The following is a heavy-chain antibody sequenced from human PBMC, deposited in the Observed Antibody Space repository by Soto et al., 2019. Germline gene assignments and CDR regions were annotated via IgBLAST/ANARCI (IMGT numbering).Heavy chain of an antibody. CDR2: IYYSGST. CDR3: ARVRFTMVRGVNWFDP. D-gene: IGHD3-10*01. Sequence: SETLSLTCTVSGGSVSSGSYYWSWIRQPPGKGLEWIGYIYYSGSTNYNPSLKSRVTISVYTSKNQFSLKLSSVTAADTALYYCARVRFTMVRGVNWFDPWGQGTLVTVSS. J-gene: IGHJ5*02. V-gene: IGHV4-61*01. CDR1: GGSVSSGSYY.